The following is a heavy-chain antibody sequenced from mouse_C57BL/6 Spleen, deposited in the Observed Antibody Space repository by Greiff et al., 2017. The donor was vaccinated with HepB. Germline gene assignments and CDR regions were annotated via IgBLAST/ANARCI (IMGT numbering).Heavy chain of an antibody. Sequence: QVQLQQPGAELVRPGTSVKLSCKASGYTFTSYWMHWVKQRPGQGLEWIGVIDPSDSYTNYNQKFKGKATLTVDTSSSTAYMQLSSLTSEDSAVYYCAREERITTVYYFDYWGQGTTLTVSS. D-gene: IGHD1-1*01. CDR1: GYTFTSYW. CDR3: AREERITTVYYFDY. V-gene: IGHV1-59*01. CDR2: IDPSDSYT. J-gene: IGHJ2*01.